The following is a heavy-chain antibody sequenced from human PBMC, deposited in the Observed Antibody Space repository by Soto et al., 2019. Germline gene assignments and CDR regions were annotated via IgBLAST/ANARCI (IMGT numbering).Heavy chain of an antibody. V-gene: IGHV1-69*02. CDR3: ARGHGLRSGEGYFDY. D-gene: IGHD5-12*01. J-gene: IGHJ4*02. CDR2: IIPILGIA. Sequence: QVQLVQSGAEVKKPGSSVKVSCKASGGTFSSYTISWVRQAPGQGLEWMGRIIPILGIANYAQKFQGRVTITADKSTSTDYMELSSLRSEDTAVYYCARGHGLRSGEGYFDYWGQGTLVTVS. CDR1: GGTFSSYT.